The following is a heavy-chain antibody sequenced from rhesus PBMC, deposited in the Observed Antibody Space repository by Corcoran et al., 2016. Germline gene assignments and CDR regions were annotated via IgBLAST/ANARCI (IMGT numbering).Heavy chain of an antibody. J-gene: IGHJ4*01. V-gene: IGHV4S7*01. CDR3: ARVSLQRDY. Sequence: QVQLQESGPGLVKPSETLSLTCAVSGGSISDSYYWNWIRQPPGKGLEWIGKIYGRSGSTYTNPSLKSRVTISKDTSKNQFSLKLSSVTAADPAVYYCARVSLQRDYWGQGVLVTVSS. CDR1: GGSISDSYY. D-gene: IGHD2-15*01. CDR2: IYGRSGST.